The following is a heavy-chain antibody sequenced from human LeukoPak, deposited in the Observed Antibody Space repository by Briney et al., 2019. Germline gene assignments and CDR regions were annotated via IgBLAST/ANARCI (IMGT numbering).Heavy chain of an antibody. V-gene: IGHV1-18*01. CDR2: ISPHTGNT. CDR1: GYVFSRFS. CDR3: ANPSSSWHDAFDM. Sequence: ASVKVSCKASGYVFSRFSFTWLRQAPGHGLEWLGWISPHTGNTSYSEKFQGRVTMTRDPSTNTAYMELRSLKSDDTAVYYCANPSSSWHDAFDMWGQGTMVIVSS. J-gene: IGHJ3*02. D-gene: IGHD6-19*01.